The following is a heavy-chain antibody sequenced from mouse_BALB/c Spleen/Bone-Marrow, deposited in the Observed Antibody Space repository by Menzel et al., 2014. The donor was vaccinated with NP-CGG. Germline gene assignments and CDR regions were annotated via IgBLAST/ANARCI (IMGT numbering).Heavy chain of an antibody. CDR3: APYYYGSSSFAY. V-gene: IGHV14-3*02. D-gene: IGHD1-1*01. CDR2: IDPANGNT. J-gene: IGHJ3*01. Sequence: VQGVESGAELVKPGASVKLSCTASGFNIKDTYMHWVKQRPEQGLEWIGRIDPANGNTKYDPKFQGKATITADTSSNTAYLQLSSLTSEDTAVYYCAPYYYGSSSFAYWGQGTLVTVSA. CDR1: GFNIKDTY.